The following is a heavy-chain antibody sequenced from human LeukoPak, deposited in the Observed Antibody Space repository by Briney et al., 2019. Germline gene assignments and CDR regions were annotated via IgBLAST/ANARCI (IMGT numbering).Heavy chain of an antibody. D-gene: IGHD6-19*01. V-gene: IGHV4-34*01. CDR1: GGSFSGYY. Sequence: SETLSLTCAVYGGSFSGYYWSWIRQPPGKGLEWIGEINHSGSTNYNPSLKSRVTISVDTSKNQFSLKLSSVTAADTAVYYCARESSGWFHYYYYGMDVWGQGTTVTVSS. CDR3: ARESSGWFHYYYYGMDV. J-gene: IGHJ6*02. CDR2: INHSGST.